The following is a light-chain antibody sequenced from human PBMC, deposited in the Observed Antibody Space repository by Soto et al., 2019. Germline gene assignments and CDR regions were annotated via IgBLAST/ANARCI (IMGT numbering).Light chain of an antibody. CDR2: GAS. J-gene: IGKJ2*02. Sequence: IVLTQSPGTLSLSPGERATLSCRASQSVSASFLAWYQQKPGQAPRLLIYGASSMATGIPDRFSGSGSGTDFTLTISRLEPEDAAVYYWQQRGTFGQGTKLEIK. CDR3: QQRGT. CDR1: QSVSASF. V-gene: IGKV3-20*01.